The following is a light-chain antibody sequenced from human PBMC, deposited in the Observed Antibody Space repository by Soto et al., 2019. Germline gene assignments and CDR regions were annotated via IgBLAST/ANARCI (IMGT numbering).Light chain of an antibody. CDR1: QGSSTY. CDR3: QHLICYPRT. CDR2: AAS. Sequence: DIQLTQSPSFLSASVGDRVTITCRASQGSSTYLAWYQQEPVKAPKLLIYAASTLQSWVPSRFGGRGSGTEFTLTISSLQTEDFATCSCQHLICYPRTFGKGTKVDI. J-gene: IGKJ1*01. V-gene: IGKV1-9*01.